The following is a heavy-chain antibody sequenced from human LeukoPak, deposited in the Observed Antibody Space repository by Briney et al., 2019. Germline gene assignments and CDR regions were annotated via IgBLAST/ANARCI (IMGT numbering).Heavy chain of an antibody. J-gene: IGHJ4*02. D-gene: IGHD2-2*01. CDR3: ARAGTCSSTSCDGGIEY. V-gene: IGHV3-21*06. CDR1: GFTFRSHS. Sequence: GGSLRLSCVASGFTFRSHSMNWVRQAPGKGLEWVSFISTTSTYIYYADSVKGRFTVSRDNSKNLLYLQMDSLRVEDTAVYYCARAGTCSSTSCDGGIEYWGQGTLVTVSS. CDR2: ISTTSTYI.